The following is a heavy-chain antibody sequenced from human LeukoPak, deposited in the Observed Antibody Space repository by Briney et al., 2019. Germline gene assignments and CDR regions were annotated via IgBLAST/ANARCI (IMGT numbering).Heavy chain of an antibody. V-gene: IGHV4-61*02. CDR1: GGSISSGSYY. D-gene: IGHD6-13*01. Sequence: SQTLSLTCTVSGGSISSGSYYWSWIRQPAGKGLEWIGRMYSSGSTNFNPSLKSRVTISVDTSKDQFSLKLSSVTAADTAVYYCARIAAAGPSDYYYYMDVWGKGTTVTVSS. CDR3: ARIAAAGPSDYYYYMDV. J-gene: IGHJ6*03. CDR2: MYSSGST.